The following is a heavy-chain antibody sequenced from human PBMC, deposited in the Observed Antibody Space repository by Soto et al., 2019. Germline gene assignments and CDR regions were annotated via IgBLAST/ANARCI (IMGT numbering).Heavy chain of an antibody. CDR1: GGTFSSYA. CDR3: ARDQGWELPISYYYGMDV. D-gene: IGHD1-26*01. CDR2: IIPIFGTA. Sequence: AASVKVSCKASGGTFSSYAISWVRQAPGQGLEWMGGIIPIFGTANYAQKFQGRVTITADESTSTAYMELSSLRSEDTAVYYCARDQGWELPISYYYGMDVWGQGTTVTVSS. V-gene: IGHV1-69*13. J-gene: IGHJ6*02.